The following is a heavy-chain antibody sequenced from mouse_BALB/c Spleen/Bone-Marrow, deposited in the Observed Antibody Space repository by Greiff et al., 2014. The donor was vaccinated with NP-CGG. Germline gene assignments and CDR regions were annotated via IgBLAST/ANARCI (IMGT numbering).Heavy chain of an antibody. CDR2: IWGGGST. Sequence: QVQLKESGPGLVAPSQSLSITCTVSGVSLSRYSVHWGRQPPGKGLGWLGMIWGGGSTDYNSALKSRLSISKDNSKSQVFLKMNSLQTDDTAMYYCARLYGNYGGYFDYWGQGTTLTVSS. V-gene: IGHV2-6-4*01. D-gene: IGHD2-10*02. J-gene: IGHJ2*01. CDR1: GVSLSRYS. CDR3: ARLYGNYGGYFDY.